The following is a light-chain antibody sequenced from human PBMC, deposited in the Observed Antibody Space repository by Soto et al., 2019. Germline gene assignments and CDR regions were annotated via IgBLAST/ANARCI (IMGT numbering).Light chain of an antibody. CDR2: KAS. J-gene: IGKJ1*01. V-gene: IGKV1-5*03. CDR1: QSISSW. CDR3: QQYNSYWT. Sequence: DLQMTQSPSTLSASVGDRVTITCRASQSISSWLAWYQPKPGKAPKLLIYKASSLESGVPSRFSGSCSGKEFTLTISSLQTDDFATYCCQQYNSYWTFGQGTKVEIK.